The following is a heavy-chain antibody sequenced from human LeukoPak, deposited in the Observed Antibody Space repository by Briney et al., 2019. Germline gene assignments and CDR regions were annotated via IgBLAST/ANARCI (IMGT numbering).Heavy chain of an antibody. Sequence: PGGSLRLSCAASGFTFSSYTMSWVRQAPGKGLEWVSSISSSSSYIYYADSVKGRFTISRDNAKNSLYLQMNSLRAEDTAVYYCARVNGYYTYYFDYWGQGTLVTVSS. CDR2: ISSSSSYI. J-gene: IGHJ4*02. V-gene: IGHV3-21*01. CDR1: GFTFSSYT. CDR3: ARVNGYYTYYFDY. D-gene: IGHD3-9*01.